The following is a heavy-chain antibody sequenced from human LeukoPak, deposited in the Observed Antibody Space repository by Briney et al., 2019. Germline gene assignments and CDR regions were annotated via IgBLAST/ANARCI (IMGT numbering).Heavy chain of an antibody. CDR1: GFTFSTYA. CDR2: ISSSGGNT. Sequence: PGGSLRLSCAASGFTFSTYAMSWVRQAPGKGLQWVSSISSSGGNTYYADSVKGRFTISRDNSKSTLYLQMNSLRAEDTAVYYCAKGYSSPFDPWGQGTLVTVPS. J-gene: IGHJ5*02. V-gene: IGHV3-23*01. CDR3: AKGYSSPFDP. D-gene: IGHD6-13*01.